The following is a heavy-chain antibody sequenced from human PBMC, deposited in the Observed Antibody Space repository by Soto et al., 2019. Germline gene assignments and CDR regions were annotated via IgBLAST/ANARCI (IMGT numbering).Heavy chain of an antibody. V-gene: IGHV4-34*01. CDR2: INHSGST. CDR3: AREKHPWVAVPVRQLKSTWWFDS. Sequence: QVQLQQWGAGLLKPSETLSLTCGVYGESFSVYYWSWLRQPPGKGLEWIGEINHSGSTNYNPSLKSRVTISVDTSKNHLSLKLSSVTAADTAVYYCAREKHPWVAVPVRQLKSTWWFDSWGQGTLVTVSS. CDR1: GESFSVYY. D-gene: IGHD6-19*01. J-gene: IGHJ5*01.